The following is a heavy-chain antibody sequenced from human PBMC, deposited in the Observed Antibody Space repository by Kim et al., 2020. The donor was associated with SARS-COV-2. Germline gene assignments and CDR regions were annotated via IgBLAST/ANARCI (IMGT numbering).Heavy chain of an antibody. CDR2: INHSGST. V-gene: IGHV4-34*01. D-gene: IGHD2-21*01. CDR3: ARGPYCGGDCYAFYYYGM. CDR1: GGSFSGYY. Sequence: SETLSLTCAVYGGSFSGYYWSWIRQPPGKGLEWIGEINHSGSTNYNPSLKSRVTISVDTSKNQFSLKLSSVTAADTAVYYCARGPYCGGDCYAFYYYGM. J-gene: IGHJ6*01.